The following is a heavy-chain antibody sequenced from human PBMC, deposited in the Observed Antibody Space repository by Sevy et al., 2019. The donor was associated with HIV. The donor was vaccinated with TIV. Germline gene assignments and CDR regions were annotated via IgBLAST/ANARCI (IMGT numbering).Heavy chain of an antibody. CDR3: AKGIAVAGPFDY. V-gene: IGHV4-59*01. CDR2: IYSSGST. Sequence: SETLSLTCTVSGDSINYYYWTWIRQPPGKGLEWIGYIYSSGSTNYNPSLKSRVTISVDTSKNQFSLNLTSVTAADTAVYYCAKGIAVAGPFDYWGQGTLVTVSS. J-gene: IGHJ4*02. CDR1: GDSINYYY. D-gene: IGHD6-19*01.